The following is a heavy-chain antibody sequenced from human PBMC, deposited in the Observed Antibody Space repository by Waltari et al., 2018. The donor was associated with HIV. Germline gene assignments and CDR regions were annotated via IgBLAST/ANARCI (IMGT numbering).Heavy chain of an antibody. CDR1: GFTFSSYA. Sequence: EVQLLESGGGLVQPGGSLRLSCAASGFTFSSYAMSWVRQAPGKGLEWVSAISGSGGSTYYADSVKGRFTISRDNSKNTLYLQMNSLRAEDTAVYYCAKGTMTAISRRTMSKYYFDYWGQGTLVTVSS. CDR2: ISGSGGST. D-gene: IGHD2-21*02. CDR3: AKGTMTAISRRTMSKYYFDY. V-gene: IGHV3-23*01. J-gene: IGHJ4*02.